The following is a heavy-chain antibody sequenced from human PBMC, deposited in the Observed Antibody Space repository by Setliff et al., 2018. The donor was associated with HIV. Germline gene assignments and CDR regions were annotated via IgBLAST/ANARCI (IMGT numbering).Heavy chain of an antibody. V-gene: IGHV4-61*02. CDR3: LLWTGYYTYWFFDL. D-gene: IGHD3-3*01. Sequence: LSLTCTVSGGSISSGSYYWSWIRQPAGKGLEWIGRIYASGSTNYNPSLKSRLTISVDMSKNQLSLKLSSVTAADTAVYYCLLWTGYYTYWFFDLWGRGALVTVSS. CDR1: GGSISSGSYY. J-gene: IGHJ2*01. CDR2: IYASGST.